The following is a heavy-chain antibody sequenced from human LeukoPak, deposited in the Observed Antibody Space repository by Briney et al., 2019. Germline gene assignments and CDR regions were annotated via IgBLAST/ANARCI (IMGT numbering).Heavy chain of an antibody. Sequence: GGSLRLSCAASGFTFSSYWMSWVRQAPGKGLEWVANIKQDGSEKYYVDSAKGRFTISRDNAKNSLYLQMNSLRAEDAAVYYCARGLGYGDYAYLFDYWGQGTLVTVSS. J-gene: IGHJ4*02. D-gene: IGHD4-17*01. CDR2: IKQDGSEK. CDR3: ARGLGYGDYAYLFDY. V-gene: IGHV3-7*01. CDR1: GFTFSSYW.